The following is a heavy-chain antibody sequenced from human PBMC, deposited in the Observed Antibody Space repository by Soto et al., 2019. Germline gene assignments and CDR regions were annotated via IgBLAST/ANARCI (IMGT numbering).Heavy chain of an antibody. Sequence: ASVKVSCKASGYTFTNYGISGVRQAPGQGLEWMGWISAYNGNTNYAQKLQGRVTMTTDTSTSTAYMELRSLRSDDTAVYYCARAYYYGSGGAYWAQGTLVTVPQ. D-gene: IGHD3-10*01. CDR1: GYTFTNYG. CDR2: ISAYNGNT. V-gene: IGHV1-18*01. J-gene: IGHJ4*02. CDR3: ARAYYYGSGGAY.